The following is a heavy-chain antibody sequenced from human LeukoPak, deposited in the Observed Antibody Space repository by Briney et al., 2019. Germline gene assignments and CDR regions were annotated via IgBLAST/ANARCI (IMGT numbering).Heavy chain of an antibody. CDR1: GYSISSGYY. CDR2: IYHSGST. Sequence: SETLSLTCTVSGYSISSGYYWGWIRQPPGKGLEWIGSIYHSGSTYYNPSLKSRVTISVDTSKNQFSLKLSSVTAAGTAVYYCARVSDRNWFDPWGQGTLVTVSS. V-gene: IGHV4-38-2*02. J-gene: IGHJ5*02. CDR3: ARVSDRNWFDP.